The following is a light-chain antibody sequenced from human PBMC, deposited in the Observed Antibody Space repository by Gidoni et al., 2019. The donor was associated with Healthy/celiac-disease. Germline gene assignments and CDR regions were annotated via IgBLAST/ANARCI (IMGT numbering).Light chain of an antibody. Sequence: EIVMTQSPATLSVSPGERATLSCRASQSVSSNLAWYQQKPGQAPRLLIYGASTRATDIPARFSGSGSGTEFTINISSMQYEDFAVYYCQQYNNWPRTFGQGTKVEIK. J-gene: IGKJ1*01. CDR3: QQYNNWPRT. CDR2: GAS. CDR1: QSVSSN. V-gene: IGKV3-15*01.